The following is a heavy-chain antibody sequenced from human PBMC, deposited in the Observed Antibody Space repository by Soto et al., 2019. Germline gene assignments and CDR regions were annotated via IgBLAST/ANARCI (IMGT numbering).Heavy chain of an antibody. J-gene: IGHJ4*02. CDR2: ISAYNGNT. V-gene: IGHV1-18*01. Sequence: QVQLVQSGAEVKKPGASVKVSYTASGYTFANNPISWMRQAPGQGLEWMGWISAYNGNTNYAQKLQGRVTMTTDTSTSTAYMELRSLRSDDTAVYYCARDPPPPDYWGQGTLVTVSS. CDR3: ARDPPPPDY. CDR1: GYTFANNP.